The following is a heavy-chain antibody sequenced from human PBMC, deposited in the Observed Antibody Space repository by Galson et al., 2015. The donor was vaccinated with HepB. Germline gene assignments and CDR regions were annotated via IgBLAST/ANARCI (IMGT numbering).Heavy chain of an antibody. J-gene: IGHJ2*01. V-gene: IGHV3-66*01. CDR1: GFTVSNNY. CDR3: ARDGYSSSWYVRYFDL. CDR2: IYSGGST. Sequence: SLRLSCAASGFTVSNNYMSWVRQAPGKGLEWVSVIYSGGSTYYADSVKGRFTISRDNSKNTLYLQMNSLRDEDTAVYYCARDGYSSSWYVRYFDLWGRGTLVTV. D-gene: IGHD6-13*01.